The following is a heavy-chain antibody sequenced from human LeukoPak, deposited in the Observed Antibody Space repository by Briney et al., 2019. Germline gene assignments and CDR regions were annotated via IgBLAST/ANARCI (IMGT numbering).Heavy chain of an antibody. CDR2: INPNSGGT. D-gene: IGHD5-12*01. CDR3: ARGGVSWGVATISGY. CDR1: GYTFTGYY. V-gene: IGHV1-2*02. J-gene: IGHJ4*02. Sequence: ASVKVSCKASGYTFTGYYMHWVRQAPGKGLEWMGWINPNSGGTNYAQRFQGRVTMTRDTSISTAYMELSRLRSDVTAVYYCARGGVSWGVATISGYWGQGTLVTVSS.